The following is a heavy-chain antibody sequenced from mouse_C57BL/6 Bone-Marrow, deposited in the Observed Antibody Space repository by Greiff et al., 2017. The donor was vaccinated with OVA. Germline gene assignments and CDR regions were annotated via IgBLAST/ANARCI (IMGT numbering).Heavy chain of an antibody. J-gene: IGHJ1*03. V-gene: IGHV1-82*01. D-gene: IGHD6-2*01. CDR3: ARRASRSWYFDV. Sequence: VKLVESGPELVKPGASVKISCKASGYAFSSSWMNWVKQRPGKGLEWIGRIYPGDGDTNYNGKFKGKATLTADKSSSTAYMQLSSLTSEDSAVYFCARRASRSWYFDVWGTGTTVTVSS. CDR1: GYAFSSSW. CDR2: IYPGDGDT.